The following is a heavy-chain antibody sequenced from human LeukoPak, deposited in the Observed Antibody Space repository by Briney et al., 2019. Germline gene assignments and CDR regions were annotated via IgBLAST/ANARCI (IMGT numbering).Heavy chain of an antibody. V-gene: IGHV1-2*02. CDR3: ARPHRYYDSSGYCDY. J-gene: IGHJ4*02. D-gene: IGHD3-22*01. CDR1: GYTFTGYY. CDR2: INPNSGGT. Sequence: GASVKVSCKASGYTFTGYYMHWVRQAPGQGLEWMGWINPNSGGTNYAQKFQGRVTMTRDTSISTAYMELSRLRSDDTAVYYCARPHRYYDSSGYCDYWGQGTLVTVSS.